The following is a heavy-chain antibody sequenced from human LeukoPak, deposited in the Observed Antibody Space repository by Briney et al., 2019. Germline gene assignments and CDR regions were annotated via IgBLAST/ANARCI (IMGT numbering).Heavy chain of an antibody. CDR3: ARFDVGATGLDY. CDR2: ISYDGSNK. V-gene: IGHV3-30-3*01. J-gene: IGHJ4*02. CDR1: GFTFSSYA. Sequence: GGSLRLSCAASGFTFSSYAMHWVRQAPGKGLEWVAVISYDGSNKYYADSVKGRFTISRDNSKNTLYLQMNSLRAEDTAVYYCARFDVGATGLDYWGQGTLVTVSS. D-gene: IGHD1-26*01.